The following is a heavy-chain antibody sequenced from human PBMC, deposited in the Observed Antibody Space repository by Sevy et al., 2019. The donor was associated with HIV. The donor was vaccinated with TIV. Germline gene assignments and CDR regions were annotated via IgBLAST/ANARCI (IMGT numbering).Heavy chain of an antibody. J-gene: IGHJ4*02. CDR2: IYFTGNT. CDR1: GGSISSYF. Sequence: SETLSLTCSVSGGSISSYFWTWVRQSPGKGLEWIGNIYFTGNTDYSPSLKSRVTLSLDTSKSQFSLTLMSVTAADTAISFCARDSTTRPRVLDYWGQGTLITVSS. D-gene: IGHD1-1*01. CDR3: ARDSTTRPRVLDY. V-gene: IGHV4-59*01.